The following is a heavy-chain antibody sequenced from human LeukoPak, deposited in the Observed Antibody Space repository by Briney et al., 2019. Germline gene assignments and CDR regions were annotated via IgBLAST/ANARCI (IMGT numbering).Heavy chain of an antibody. CDR1: GYTFTVYY. J-gene: IGHJ6*03. D-gene: IGHD3-22*01. V-gene: IGHV1-2*02. CDR3: ARARVITMSYYYYMDG. Sequence: ASVTVSYMASGYTFTVYYMHWVRPAPGQGLEGMGWINPNSGGTNYAQKFQGRVTMTRDTSLSTAYMELSRLRSYDTAVYYCARARVITMSYYYYMDGWGKGTTVTISS. CDR2: INPNSGGT.